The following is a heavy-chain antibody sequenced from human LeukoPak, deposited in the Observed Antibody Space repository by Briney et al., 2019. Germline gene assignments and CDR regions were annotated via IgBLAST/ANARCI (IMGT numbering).Heavy chain of an antibody. V-gene: IGHV3-74*01. CDR2: INSDGRST. CDR3: ARDKIVGATHFDY. J-gene: IGHJ4*02. CDR1: GFTFSSYW. Sequence: GGSLRLSCAASGFTFSSYWMRWVRQAPGKGLVWVSRINSDGRSTSYADSVKGRFTISRDNAKNTLYLQMNRLTAEDTAVYYCARDKIVGATHFDYWGQGTLVTVSA. D-gene: IGHD1-26*01.